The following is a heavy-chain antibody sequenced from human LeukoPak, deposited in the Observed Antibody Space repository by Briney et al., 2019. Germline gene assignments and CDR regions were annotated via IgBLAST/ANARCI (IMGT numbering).Heavy chain of an antibody. CDR2: IYSGGST. CDR3: AREPAVAVTPAAFDI. Sequence: GGSLRLSCAASGFTVSSNYMSWVRQAPGKGLEWVSVIYSGGSTYYADSVKGRFTISRDNSKNTLYLQMNSLRAEDTAVYYCAREPAVAVTPAAFDIWGQGPMVTVSS. D-gene: IGHD6-19*01. J-gene: IGHJ3*02. CDR1: GFTVSSNY. V-gene: IGHV3-66*01.